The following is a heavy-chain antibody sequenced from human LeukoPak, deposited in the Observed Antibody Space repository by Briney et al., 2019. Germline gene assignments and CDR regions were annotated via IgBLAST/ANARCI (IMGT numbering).Heavy chain of an antibody. J-gene: IGHJ3*02. CDR2: ISGSGGST. CDR1: GFTFSSYA. CDR3: AKLPPEGMMLFDI. Sequence: QSGGSLRLSCAASGFTFSSYAMSWVRQAPGKGLEWASAISGSGGSTYYADSVKGRFTISRDNSKNTLYLQMNSLRAEDTAVYYCAKLPPEGMMLFDIWGQGTMVTVSS. D-gene: IGHD1-14*01. V-gene: IGHV3-23*01.